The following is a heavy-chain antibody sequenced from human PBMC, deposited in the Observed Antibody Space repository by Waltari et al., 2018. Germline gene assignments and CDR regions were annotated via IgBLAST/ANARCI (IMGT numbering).Heavy chain of an antibody. CDR3: TTLTHFDF. V-gene: IGHV1-69-2*01. D-gene: IGHD7-27*01. Sequence: EGQLVQSGAEAKKPGATVKISCTVSGYTFTEYYIHWVQQAPGKGLEWMGLLDPQAGETEYAEKFQGRVTFTADTSRDTAYMELSSLTSEDTAIYYCTTLTHFDFWGQGTLVTVSS. J-gene: IGHJ4*02. CDR1: GYTFTEYY. CDR2: LDPQAGET.